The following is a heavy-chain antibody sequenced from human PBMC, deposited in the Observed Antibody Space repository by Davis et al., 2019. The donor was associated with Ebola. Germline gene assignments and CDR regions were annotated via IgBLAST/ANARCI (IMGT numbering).Heavy chain of an antibody. J-gene: IGHJ4*02. CDR2: IGGSGGST. D-gene: IGHD3-16*01. V-gene: IGHV3-23*01. CDR1: VITFSSYA. CDR3: TRHGQWGYFDY. Sequence: GESLKISCTDSVITFSSYAMTWVRQAPGKGLEWVSAIGGSGGSTYYADSVKGRFTISRDNSKKTLYLQMNSLRAEDTAVYYCTRHGQWGYFDYWGQGTLVTVSS.